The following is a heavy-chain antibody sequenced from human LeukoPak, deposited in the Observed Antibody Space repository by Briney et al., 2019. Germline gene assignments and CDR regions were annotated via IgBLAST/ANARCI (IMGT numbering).Heavy chain of an antibody. D-gene: IGHD4-17*01. CDR2: IWYDGSNK. Sequence: GRSLRLPCAASGFTFSSYGMHWVRQAPGKGLEWVAVIWYDGSNKYYADSVKGRFTISRDNSKNTLYLQMNSLRAEDTAVYYCAREEVDVDYYFDYWGQGTLVTVSS. CDR1: GFTFSSYG. J-gene: IGHJ4*02. CDR3: AREEVDVDYYFDY. V-gene: IGHV3-33*01.